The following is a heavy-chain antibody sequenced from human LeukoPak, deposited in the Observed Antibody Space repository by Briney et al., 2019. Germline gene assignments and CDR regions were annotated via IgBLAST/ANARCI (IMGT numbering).Heavy chain of an antibody. D-gene: IGHD6-13*01. CDR3: TSHDSQGIEARY. Sequence: GESLKISCKGSALVFPTIWIGSVGQMSGKGLEWMGIIYHGDSDTRYSTSFPGQVTISADKSISTAYLQWSSLTASDTPVYYCTSHDSQGIEARYWGQGTLVTVSS. J-gene: IGHJ4*02. CDR2: IYHGDSDT. V-gene: IGHV5-51*01. CDR1: ALVFPTIW.